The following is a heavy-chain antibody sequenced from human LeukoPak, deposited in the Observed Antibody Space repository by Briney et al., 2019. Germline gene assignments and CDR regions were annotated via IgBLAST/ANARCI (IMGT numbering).Heavy chain of an antibody. CDR3: AYTNHLTY. V-gene: IGHV3-7*01. Sequence: GGSLRLSCAASGFSFGSYGINWVRQAPGQGPEWVANIKYDGSEEYYADSVKGRFTISRDNAKNSLSLQMNYVRAGDTAIYYCAYTNHLTYWGQGTLVTVSS. D-gene: IGHD3-16*01. J-gene: IGHJ4*02. CDR2: IKYDGSEE. CDR1: GFSFGSYG.